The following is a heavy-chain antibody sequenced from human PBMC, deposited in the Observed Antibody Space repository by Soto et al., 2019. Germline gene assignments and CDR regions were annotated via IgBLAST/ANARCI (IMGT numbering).Heavy chain of an antibody. Sequence: EVQLVESGGGLVQPGGSLRLSCAASGFNFKTYSMNWVRQAPGKGLEWVSYISETSIAIYYRDSVKGRFTISRYNARNTLYLQMNSLRDEDTAVYYCATLQLGREEIFDSWGQGTLVTVSS. CDR2: ISETSIAI. J-gene: IGHJ4*02. CDR1: GFNFKTYS. CDR3: ATLQLGREEIFDS. V-gene: IGHV3-48*02. D-gene: IGHD1-1*01.